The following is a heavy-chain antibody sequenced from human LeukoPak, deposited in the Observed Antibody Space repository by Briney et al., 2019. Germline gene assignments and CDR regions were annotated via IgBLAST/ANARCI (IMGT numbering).Heavy chain of an antibody. V-gene: IGHV1-8*01. D-gene: IGHD3-3*01. CDR3: ARGSRYYDFWSGYPRFDY. CDR1: GYTFTSYD. CDR2: MNPNSGNT. Sequence: ASVKVSCKASGYTFTSYDINWVRQATGQGLEWMGWMNPNSGNTGYAQKFQGRVTMTRNTSISTAYMELSSLRSEGTAVYYCARGSRYYDFWSGYPRFDYWGQGTLVTVSS. J-gene: IGHJ4*02.